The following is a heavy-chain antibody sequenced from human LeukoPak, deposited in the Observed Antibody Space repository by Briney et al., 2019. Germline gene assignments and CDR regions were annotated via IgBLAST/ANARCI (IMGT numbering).Heavy chain of an antibody. Sequence: PGGSLRLSSPVSGFTFSSYARSWVRQAPGRGLEWVSVISTSGESAYYADSVKGRFTISRDNSKNTLYLQMNSLRAEDTAVYDCAKDRGSSYHYFDYWGQGTLVTVSS. CDR2: ISTSGESA. J-gene: IGHJ4*02. CDR1: GFTFSSYA. CDR3: AKDRGSSYHYFDY. V-gene: IGHV3-23*01. D-gene: IGHD3-22*01.